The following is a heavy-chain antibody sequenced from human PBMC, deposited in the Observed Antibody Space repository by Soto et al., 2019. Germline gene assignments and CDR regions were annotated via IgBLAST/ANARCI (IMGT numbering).Heavy chain of an antibody. CDR1: GFTFSTYA. Sequence: PGASLRLSCAASGFTFSTYAMNWVRQAPGKGLEWVSAISGGGGSTYYADSVKGRVTISRDNSKNTLYLQMNSLRAEDTAVYYCAKVSLGALTFTDYYYYGLDVWGQGTTVTVSS. V-gene: IGHV3-23*01. D-gene: IGHD1-26*01. CDR3: AKVSLGALTFTDYYYYGLDV. J-gene: IGHJ6*02. CDR2: ISGGGGST.